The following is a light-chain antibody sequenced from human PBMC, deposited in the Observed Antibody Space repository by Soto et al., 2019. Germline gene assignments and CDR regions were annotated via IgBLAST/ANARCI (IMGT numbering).Light chain of an antibody. CDR3: SSYTSTSTYV. CDR1: SSDVGGYHY. CDR2: EVI. J-gene: IGLJ1*01. Sequence: QSALTQPASVSGSPGQSITISCTGTSSDVGGYHYVSWYQQHPGKAPKLMIYEVINRPSGVSNRFSASKSCNTASLTISGLQAEDEADYYCSSYTSTSTYVFGTGTKVTVL. V-gene: IGLV2-14*01.